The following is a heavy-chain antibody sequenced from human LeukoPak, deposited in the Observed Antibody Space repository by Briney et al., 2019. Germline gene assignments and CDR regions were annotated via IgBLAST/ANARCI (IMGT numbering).Heavy chain of an antibody. D-gene: IGHD3-3*01. CDR3: ASNKRITIFGVVTENWFDP. Sequence: SETLSLTCAVYGGSFSGYYWSWIRQPPGKGLEWIGKINHSGSTNYNPSLKSRVTISVDTSKNQFSLKLSSVTAADTAVYYCASNKRITIFGVVTENWFDPWGQGTLVTVSS. J-gene: IGHJ5*02. CDR2: INHSGST. V-gene: IGHV4-34*01. CDR1: GGSFSGYY.